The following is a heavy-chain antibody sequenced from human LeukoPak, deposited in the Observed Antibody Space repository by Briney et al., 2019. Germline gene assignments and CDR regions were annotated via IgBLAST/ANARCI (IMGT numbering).Heavy chain of an antibody. J-gene: IGHJ4*02. CDR3: ARLTVTGTNC. CDR2: INTDGSTT. D-gene: IGHD6-19*01. V-gene: IGHV3-74*03. CDR1: GFTFSNYR. Sequence: PGGSLRLSCVVSGFTFSNYRMHWVRQAPGKGLVWVSGINTDGSTTTYADSVKGRFTISRDNAKNTLYLQMNSLRAEDTAVYYCARLTVTGTNCWGQGTLVTVSS.